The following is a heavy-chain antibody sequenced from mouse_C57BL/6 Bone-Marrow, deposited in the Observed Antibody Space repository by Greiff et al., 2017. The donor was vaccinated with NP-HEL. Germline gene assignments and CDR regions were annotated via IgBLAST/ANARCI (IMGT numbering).Heavy chain of an antibody. CDR3: TGYGSSPYYAMDY. Sequence: VQLQQSGTVLARPGASVKMSCKTSGYTFTSYWMHWVKQRPGQGLEWIGAIYPGNSDTSYNQKFKGKAKLTAVTSASTAYMELSSLTNEDSAVYYCTGYGSSPYYAMDYWGQGTSVTVSS. CDR2: IYPGNSDT. J-gene: IGHJ4*01. V-gene: IGHV1-5*01. CDR1: GYTFTSYW. D-gene: IGHD1-1*01.